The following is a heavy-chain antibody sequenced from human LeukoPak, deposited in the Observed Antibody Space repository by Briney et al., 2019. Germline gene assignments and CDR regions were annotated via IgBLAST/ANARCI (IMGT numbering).Heavy chain of an antibody. J-gene: IGHJ6*03. CDR1: GGSISSHY. V-gene: IGHV4-59*11. Sequence: PSETLSLTCTVSGGSISSHYWSWIRQPPGKGLEWIGYIYYSGSTNYNPSLKSRVTISVDTSKNQFSLKLSSVTAADTAVYYCARCVDGIAVAGTYYYYYYMDVWGKGTTVTVSS. D-gene: IGHD6-19*01. CDR2: IYYSGST. CDR3: ARCVDGIAVAGTYYYYYYMDV.